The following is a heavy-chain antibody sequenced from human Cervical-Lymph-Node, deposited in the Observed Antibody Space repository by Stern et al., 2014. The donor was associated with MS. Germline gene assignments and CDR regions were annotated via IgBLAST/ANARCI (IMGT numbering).Heavy chain of an antibody. CDR1: GYSFSQYY. J-gene: IGHJ5*01. V-gene: IGHV1-2*02. CDR2: INPDRGDT. Sequence: VQLVDSRAEVKKPGASVKVSCKASGYSFSQYYLHWVRQAPGQGLEWMGWINPDRGDTEYAQKFQGRVTMTRDTSIRTVYMELKRLTADDTGIYYCARDEGTYWFDSWGQGARISVSS. CDR3: ARDEGTYWFDS. D-gene: IGHD1-7*01.